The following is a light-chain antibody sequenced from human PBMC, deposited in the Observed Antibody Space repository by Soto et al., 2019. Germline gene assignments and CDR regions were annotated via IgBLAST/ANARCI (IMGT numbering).Light chain of an antibody. J-gene: IGLJ2*01. Sequence: QSVLTQPPSASGTPGQSVTISCSGSSSNIGDNTVNWYQQLPGTAPKLLIYSNDQRSSGVPDRCSGSKSGTSASLAISGLQSEYEADYYCAVWDDSLDGVVFGGGTKLTVL. CDR2: SND. CDR1: SSNIGDNT. CDR3: AVWDDSLDGVV. V-gene: IGLV1-44*01.